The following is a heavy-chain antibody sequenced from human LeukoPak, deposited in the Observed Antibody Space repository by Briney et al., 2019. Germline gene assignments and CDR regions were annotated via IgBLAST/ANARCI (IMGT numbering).Heavy chain of an antibody. Sequence: PGGSLRLSCAASGFTFSHYAIHWVRQAPGKGLEWVPVISYDGSTKYYADSVKARFTISRDSSKNTLYLQMNSLRPDDTAVYYCAREIFDGDYNYYYGMDVWGQGTTVTVSS. J-gene: IGHJ6*02. V-gene: IGHV3-30-3*01. CDR3: AREIFDGDYNYYYGMDV. D-gene: IGHD4-17*01. CDR1: GFTFSHYA. CDR2: ISYDGSTK.